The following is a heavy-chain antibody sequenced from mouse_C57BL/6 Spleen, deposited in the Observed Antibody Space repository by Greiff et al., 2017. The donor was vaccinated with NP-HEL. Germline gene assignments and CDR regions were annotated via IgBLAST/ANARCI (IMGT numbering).Heavy chain of an antibody. V-gene: IGHV1-7*01. Sequence: MQQSGAELAKPGASVKLSCKASGYTFTSYWMHWVNQRPGQGLEWIGYINPISGYTKYNQKFKDKATLTADKSSSTAYMQLSGLTCEDSAVYYCARERLSGYDEGIAYWGQGTLVTVSA. CDR2: INPISGYT. CDR3: ARERLSGYDEGIAY. J-gene: IGHJ3*01. CDR1: GYTFTSYW. D-gene: IGHD2-2*01.